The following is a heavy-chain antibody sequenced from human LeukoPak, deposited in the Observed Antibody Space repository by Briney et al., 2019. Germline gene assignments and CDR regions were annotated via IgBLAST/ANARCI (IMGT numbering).Heavy chain of an antibody. CDR3: TTQLNGYSSSWYRADY. J-gene: IGHJ4*02. V-gene: IGHV3-15*01. CDR2: IKRKSDGGTT. CDR1: GLTFINAW. Sequence: PGGSLRLSCAASGLTFINAWMSWVRQAPGKGLEWVGRIKRKSDGGTTDYSAPVKGRFTISRDDSKNTLYLQMNSLKTEDTAVYYCTTQLNGYSSSWYRADYWGQGTLVTVSS. D-gene: IGHD6-13*01.